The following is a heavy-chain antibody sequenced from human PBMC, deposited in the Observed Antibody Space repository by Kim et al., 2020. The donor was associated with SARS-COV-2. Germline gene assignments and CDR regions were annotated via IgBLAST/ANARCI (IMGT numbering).Heavy chain of an antibody. V-gene: IGHV3-23*01. J-gene: IGHJ4*02. CDR3: AKGHVAC. CDR2: GIT. D-gene: IGHD5-12*01. Sequence: GITYYTESVQGRFTIARDNSKNPLDLQMNNLRPEDTAVYYCAKGHVACWGQGTQVTVSS.